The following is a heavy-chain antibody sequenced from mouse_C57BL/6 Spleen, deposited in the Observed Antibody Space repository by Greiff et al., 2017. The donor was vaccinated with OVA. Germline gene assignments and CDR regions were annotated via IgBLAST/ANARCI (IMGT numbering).Heavy chain of an antibody. CDR3: AKTGTDAMDY. CDR2: IWRGGRT. Sequence: QVQLQQSGPGLVQPSQSLSITCTVSGFPLTSYGVHWVRQSPGKGLEWLGVIWRGGRTDYNAAFMSRLSITKNNSKSQVFCKMNRLQADDTAIYYWAKTGTDAMDYWGQGTSVTVSA. CDR1: GFPLTSYG. D-gene: IGHD4-1*01. J-gene: IGHJ4*01. V-gene: IGHV2-5*01.